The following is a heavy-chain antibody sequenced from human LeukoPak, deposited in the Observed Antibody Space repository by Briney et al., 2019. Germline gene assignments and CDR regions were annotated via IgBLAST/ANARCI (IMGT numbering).Heavy chain of an antibody. CDR2: IKKDGSEN. CDR1: GLTFSSYW. D-gene: IGHD3-9*01. Sequence: GGSLRLSCAASGLTFSSYWMSWVRQAPGKGLEWVANIKKDGSENYYVDSVNGRFTTSRANANTSLYLQMNSLRAEDTAVYYCARLHYDILTGYYGVFDYWGQGTLVTVSS. J-gene: IGHJ4*02. CDR3: ARLHYDILTGYYGVFDY. V-gene: IGHV3-7*03.